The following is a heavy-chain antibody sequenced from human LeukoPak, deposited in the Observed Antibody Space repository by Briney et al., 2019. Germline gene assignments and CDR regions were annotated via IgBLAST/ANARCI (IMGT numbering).Heavy chain of an antibody. Sequence: PGGSLRLSCAASGFTFTTNAMSWVRQAPGKGLEWVSAISGRTGGTYYADSVKGRFTISRDNSKNTLYLQMNSLRAEDTAVYYCAKDLYSSSSGFDYWGQGTLVTVSS. V-gene: IGHV3-23*01. CDR1: GFTFTTNA. J-gene: IGHJ4*02. CDR2: ISGRTGGT. D-gene: IGHD6-6*01. CDR3: AKDLYSSSSGFDY.